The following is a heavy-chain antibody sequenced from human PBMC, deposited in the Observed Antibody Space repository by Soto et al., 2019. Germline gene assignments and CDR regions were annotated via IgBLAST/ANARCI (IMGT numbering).Heavy chain of an antibody. CDR1: GFTFSSYG. J-gene: IGHJ4*02. D-gene: IGHD3-16*02. CDR3: AKLIGGDYVWGSYRYGDFDY. V-gene: IGHV3-30*18. Sequence: GGSLRLSCAASGFTFSSYGMHWVRQAPGKGLEWVAVISYDGSNKYYADSVKGRFTISRDNSKNTLYLQMNSLRAGDTAVYYCAKLIGGDYVWGSYRYGDFDYWGQGTLVTVSS. CDR2: ISYDGSNK.